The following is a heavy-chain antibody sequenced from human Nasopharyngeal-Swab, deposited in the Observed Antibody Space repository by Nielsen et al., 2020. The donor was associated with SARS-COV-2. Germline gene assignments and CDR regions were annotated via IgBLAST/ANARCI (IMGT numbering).Heavy chain of an antibody. Sequence: GESLKISCAASGFTFSSYGMHWVRQAPGKGLEWVAVISNDGSNKYYADSVKGRFTISRDNSKNTLYLQMNSLRAEDTAVYYCANLIFGDAFDIWGQGTMVTVSS. CDR2: ISNDGSNK. CDR3: ANLIFGDAFDI. CDR1: GFTFSSYG. J-gene: IGHJ3*02. V-gene: IGHV3-30*18. D-gene: IGHD3-3*01.